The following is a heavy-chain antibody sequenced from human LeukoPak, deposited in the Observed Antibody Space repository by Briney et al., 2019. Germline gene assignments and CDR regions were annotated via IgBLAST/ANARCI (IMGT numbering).Heavy chain of an antibody. CDR2: ISSSSSYI. CDR3: ARDSLSTGNFDY. Sequence: GGSLRLSCAASGFTFSSYSMNWVRQAPGKGLEWVSSISSSSSYIYYADSVKGRFTISRDNAKNSLHLQMNSLRAEDTAVYYCARDSLSTGNFDYWGQGTLVTVSS. CDR1: GFTFSSYS. D-gene: IGHD1-1*01. V-gene: IGHV3-21*01. J-gene: IGHJ4*02.